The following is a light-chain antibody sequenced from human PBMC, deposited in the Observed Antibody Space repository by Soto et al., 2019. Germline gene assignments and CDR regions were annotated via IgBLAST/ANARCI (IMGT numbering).Light chain of an antibody. V-gene: IGKV3-20*01. CDR3: QQYGSSPPT. CDR2: GAS. Sequence: EIVLTQSPGTLSLSPGERATLSCRASQSVSSSYLAWYQQKPGQAPRLLIYGASSRATGIPDRFSGSGSGTDFNLTISRLEPEDFAVYYYQQYGSSPPTFGQGTKVEIK. J-gene: IGKJ1*01. CDR1: QSVSSSY.